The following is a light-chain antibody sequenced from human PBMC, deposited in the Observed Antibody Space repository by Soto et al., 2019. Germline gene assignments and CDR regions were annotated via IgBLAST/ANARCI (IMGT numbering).Light chain of an antibody. V-gene: IGKV1D-16*01. CDR3: KQYYTYPIT. Sequence: IQMTQSPSSVSEPAVSRVPITFLASQDISTWLAWYQQKPGKAPKSLIYTSSTLQSGVPSRFSGSGSGTEFSLTISSLQTEDFATYYCKQYYTYPITFGKGTQLEIK. CDR2: TSS. J-gene: IGKJ5*01. CDR1: QDISTW.